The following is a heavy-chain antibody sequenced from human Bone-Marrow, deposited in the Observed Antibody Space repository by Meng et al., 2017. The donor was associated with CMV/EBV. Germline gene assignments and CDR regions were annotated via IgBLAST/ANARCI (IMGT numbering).Heavy chain of an antibody. CDR3: AREPPTVTTPIIYYYGMDV. D-gene: IGHD4-11*01. Sequence: ASVKVSCKASGYTFTNYFVHWVRQAPGQGLEWLGIIHPIPGSTIYAQKFQGRVTVTRDTSTSTVYMEMSSLRSEDTGVYYCAREPPTVTTPIIYYYGMDVWGQGTTVTVSS. CDR2: IHPIPGST. V-gene: IGHV1-46*01. J-gene: IGHJ6*02. CDR1: GYTFTNYF.